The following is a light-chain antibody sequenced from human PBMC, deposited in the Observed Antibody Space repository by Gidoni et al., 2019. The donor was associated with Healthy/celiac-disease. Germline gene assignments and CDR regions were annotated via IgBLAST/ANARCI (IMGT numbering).Light chain of an antibody. J-gene: IGLJ2*01. V-gene: IGLV2-23*01. CDR3: CSYAGSSTPHVV. CDR2: EGS. Sequence: QSALTQPASVSGSPGQSITISCTGLSSDVGRYNLVSWYQQHPVKAPKLMIYEGSKRPSGVSNRFSGSKSGNTASLTISGLQAEDEADYYCCSYAGSSTPHVVFGGGTKLTVL. CDR1: SSDVGRYNL.